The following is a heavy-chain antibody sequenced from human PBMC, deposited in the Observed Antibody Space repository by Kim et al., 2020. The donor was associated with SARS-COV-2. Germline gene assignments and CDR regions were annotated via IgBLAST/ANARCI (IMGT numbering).Heavy chain of an antibody. Sequence: SETLSLTCTVSGGSISSSSYYWGWIRQPPGKGLEWIGSIYYSGSTYYNPSLKSRVTISVDTSKNQFSLKLSSVTAADTAVYYCARLRRPWWPFDYWGQGT. CDR2: IYYSGST. D-gene: IGHD2-15*01. J-gene: IGHJ4*02. V-gene: IGHV4-39*01. CDR1: GGSISSSSYY. CDR3: ARLRRPWWPFDY.